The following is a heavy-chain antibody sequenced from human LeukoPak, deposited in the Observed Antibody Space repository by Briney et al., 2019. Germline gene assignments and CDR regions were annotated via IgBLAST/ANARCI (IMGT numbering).Heavy chain of an antibody. Sequence: SPSETLSLTCAVSGGSFSSYYWSWIRQPPGKGLEWIGEIDHSGSTNYNPSLKSRVTISVDTSKSQFSLQLSSVTAADTAVYYCARHFPYSKLDYWGQGTLVTVSS. CDR1: GGSFSSYY. D-gene: IGHD6-13*01. J-gene: IGHJ4*02. CDR3: ARHFPYSKLDY. CDR2: IDHSGST. V-gene: IGHV4-34*01.